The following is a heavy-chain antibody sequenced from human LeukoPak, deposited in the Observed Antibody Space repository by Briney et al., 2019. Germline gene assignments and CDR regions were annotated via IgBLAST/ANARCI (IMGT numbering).Heavy chain of an antibody. CDR3: AKRGVVIRVILVGFHKEAYYFDS. V-gene: IGHV3-23*01. CDR2: ISDRGSRT. D-gene: IGHD3-22*01. J-gene: IGHJ4*02. CDR1: GITLSNYG. Sequence: GSLRLSCAVSGITLSNYGMSWVRQAPGKGLEWVAGISDRGSRTNYADSVKGRFTISTDHPKNTLYLQMNNLRAEDTAVYFCAKRGVVIRVILVGFHKEAYYFDSWGQGALVTVSS.